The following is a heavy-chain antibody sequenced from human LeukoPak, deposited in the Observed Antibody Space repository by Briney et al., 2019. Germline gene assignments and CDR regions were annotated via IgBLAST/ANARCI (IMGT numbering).Heavy chain of an antibody. Sequence: GGSLRLSCAASGFTFSRFWMRWVRQAPGKGLEWVANIKEDGSETYYVDSVRGRFTISKDNAKNSVYLQMNSLRVEDTAIYYCAKNSARTTITTGLSYWGQGTLVTVSS. CDR2: IKEDGSET. J-gene: IGHJ4*02. CDR3: AKNSARTTITTGLSY. V-gene: IGHV3-7*01. D-gene: IGHD4-11*01. CDR1: GFTFSRFW.